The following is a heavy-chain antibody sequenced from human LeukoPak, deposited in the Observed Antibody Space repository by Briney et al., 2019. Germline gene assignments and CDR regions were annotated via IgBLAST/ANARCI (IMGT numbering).Heavy chain of an antibody. CDR2: IIPIFGTA. Sequence: SVKVSCKASGYTFTGYYMHWVRQAPGQGLEWMGGIIPIFGTANYAQKFQGRVTITADESTSTAYMELSSLRSEDTAVYYCASLGVWGSYRYYYFDYWGQGTLVTVSS. V-gene: IGHV1-69*13. J-gene: IGHJ4*02. D-gene: IGHD3-16*02. CDR3: ASLGVWGSYRYYYFDY. CDR1: GYTFTGYY.